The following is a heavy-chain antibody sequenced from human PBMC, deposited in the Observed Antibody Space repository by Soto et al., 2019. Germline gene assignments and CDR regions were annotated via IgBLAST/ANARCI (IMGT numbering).Heavy chain of an antibody. J-gene: IGHJ4*02. D-gene: IGHD5-12*01. CDR1: GGTFSSYT. CDR2: IIPILGIA. Sequence: QVQLVQSGAEVKKPGSSVKVSCKASGGTFSSYTISWVRQAPGQGLEWMGRIIPILGIANYAQKFQGRVTITADKSTNTAYMELSSLRSEDAAVYYCAWRDGYKAIDYWGQGTLVTVSS. V-gene: IGHV1-69*02. CDR3: AWRDGYKAIDY.